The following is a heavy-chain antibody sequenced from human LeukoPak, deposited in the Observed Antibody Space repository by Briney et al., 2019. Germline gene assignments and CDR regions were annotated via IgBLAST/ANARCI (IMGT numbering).Heavy chain of an antibody. J-gene: IGHJ4*02. CDR2: ISYDGSNK. D-gene: IGHD3-22*01. CDR1: GFTFSSYA. Sequence: GRSLRLSCAASGFTFSSYAMHWVRQPPGKGLEWVAVISYDGSNKYYADSVKGRFTISRDNAKKSLDLQMNSLRAEDTAVYYCARDRYYYDSSGYYWSLDYWGQGTLVTVSS. V-gene: IGHV3-30*07. CDR3: ARDRYYYDSSGYYWSLDY.